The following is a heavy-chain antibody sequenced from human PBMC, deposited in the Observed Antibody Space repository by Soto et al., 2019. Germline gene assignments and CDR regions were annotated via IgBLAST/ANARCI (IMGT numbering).Heavy chain of an antibody. V-gene: IGHV3-30-3*01. Sequence: QVQLVESGGGVVQPGRSLRLSCAASGFTFSTYVMHWVRQAPGRGLEWVAGISHDGASTHYADSVKGRFTISRDNSKNTQYMEMSSLRPVDTGVFYCAREDESSGHAGTFQHWGQGTLVTV. D-gene: IGHD3-22*01. J-gene: IGHJ1*01. CDR3: AREDESSGHAGTFQH. CDR2: ISHDGAST. CDR1: GFTFSTYV.